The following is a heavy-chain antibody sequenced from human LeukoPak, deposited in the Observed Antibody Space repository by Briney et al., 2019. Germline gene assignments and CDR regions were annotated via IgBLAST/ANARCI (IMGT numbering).Heavy chain of an antibody. CDR1: GGSFNGYY. Sequence: SETLSLTCAVSGGSFNGYYWSWIRQPPGKGLEWIGHIYQSGSTNYNPSLKSRVTISVDTSKHQLSLKLSSVTAADTAVYYCARWKVQTGWFDRWGEGTVVTVSS. V-gene: IGHV4-34*01. CDR2: IYQSGST. D-gene: IGHD1-1*01. CDR3: ARWKVQTGWFDR. J-gene: IGHJ5*02.